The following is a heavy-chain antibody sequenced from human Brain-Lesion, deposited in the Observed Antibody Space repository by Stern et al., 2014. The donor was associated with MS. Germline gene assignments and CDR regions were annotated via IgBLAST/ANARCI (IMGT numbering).Heavy chain of an antibody. CDR1: GGSISSNSYY. D-gene: IGHD3-10*01. CDR3: AKVWLGELPENPFDY. CDR2: IYYRGST. J-gene: IGHJ4*02. V-gene: IGHV4-39*02. Sequence: QVQLQESGPGLVKPSETLSLTCTVSGGSISSNSYYWGWIRQPPGKGLEWIGGIYYRGSTYYNPSLKSRVTLSKDTSQKHSSPTLTFVTAADTAVYFCAKVWLGELPENPFDYWGQGTLVTVSS.